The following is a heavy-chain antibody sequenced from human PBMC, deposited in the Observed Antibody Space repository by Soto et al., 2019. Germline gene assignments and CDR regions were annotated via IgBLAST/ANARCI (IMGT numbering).Heavy chain of an antibody. D-gene: IGHD3-9*01. CDR2: INPNSGGT. CDR3: ARDRVSYYDILTYGMDV. Sequence: ASVKVSCKXSGYTFTGYYMHWVRQAPGQGLEWMGWINPNSGGTNYAQKFQGRVTMTRDTSISTAYMELSRLRSDDTAVYYCARDRVSYYDILTYGMDVWGQGTTVTVS. J-gene: IGHJ6*02. CDR1: GYTFTGYY. V-gene: IGHV1-2*02.